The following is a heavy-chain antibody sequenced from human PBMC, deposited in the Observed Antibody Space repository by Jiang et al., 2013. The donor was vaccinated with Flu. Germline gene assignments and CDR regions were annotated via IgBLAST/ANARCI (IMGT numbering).Heavy chain of an antibody. CDR1: GFTFSSYA. J-gene: IGHJ4*02. Sequence: VQLLESGGGVVQPGRSLRLSCAASGFTFSSYAMHWVRQAPGKGLEWVAVISYDGSNKYYADSVKGRFTISRDNSKNTLYLQMNSLRAEDTAVYYCAREQTYYYDSSGYMTFDYWGQGTLVTVSS. D-gene: IGHD3-22*01. CDR2: ISYDGSNK. CDR3: AREQTYYYDSSGYMTFDY. V-gene: IGHV3-30-3*01.